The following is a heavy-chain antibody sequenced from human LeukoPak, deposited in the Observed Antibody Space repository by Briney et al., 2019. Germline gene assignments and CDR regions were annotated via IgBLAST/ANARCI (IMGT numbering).Heavy chain of an antibody. D-gene: IGHD3-3*01. V-gene: IGHV3-30-3*01. J-gene: IGHJ4*02. CDR3: ARGRDFWSGYTPRELALKGPHLDY. CDR1: GFTFSSYA. CDR2: ISYDGSNK. Sequence: PGGSLRLSCAASGFTFSSYAMHWVRQAPGKGLEWVAVISYDGSNKYYADSVKGRFTISRDNSKNTLYLQMNSLRAEDTAVYYCARGRDFWSGYTPRELALKGPHLDYWGQGTLVTVSS.